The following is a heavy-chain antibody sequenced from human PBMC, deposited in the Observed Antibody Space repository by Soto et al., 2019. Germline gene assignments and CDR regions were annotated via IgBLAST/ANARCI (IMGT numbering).Heavy chain of an antibody. V-gene: IGHV5-51*01. D-gene: IGHD2-2*02. Sequence: GEALKISWKGSGYSFTTYWIGWVRQMPGKGLEWMGIIYPGDSDTRYSTSFQGQVTISADKSISTAYLQWSSLKASDTAMYYCATGGYCTSTTCYNFFDXWGQGTLVTVSX. CDR1: GYSFTTYW. CDR2: IYPGDSDT. CDR3: ATGGYCTSTTCYNFFDX. J-gene: IGHJ4*02.